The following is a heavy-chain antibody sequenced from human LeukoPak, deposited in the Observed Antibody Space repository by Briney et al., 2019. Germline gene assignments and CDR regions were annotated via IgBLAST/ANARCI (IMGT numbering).Heavy chain of an antibody. J-gene: IGHJ4*02. CDR3: ARGDLRSYDILTGYGFDY. V-gene: IGHV1-69*04. CDR1: GGTFSSYA. CDR2: ILPILGML. Sequence: ASVKVSCKASGGTFSSYAINWVRQAPGQGLEWMGRILPILGMLNYAQKFQGRVTVTADKSTSTAYMELSSLRSEDTAVYYCARGDLRSYDILTGYGFDYWGQGTLVTVSS. D-gene: IGHD3-9*01.